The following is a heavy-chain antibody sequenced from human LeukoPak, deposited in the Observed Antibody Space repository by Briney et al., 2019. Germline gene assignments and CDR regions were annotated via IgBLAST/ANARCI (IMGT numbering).Heavy chain of an antibody. J-gene: IGHJ4*02. CDR3: ARGWQWLRSGGHQLFDY. Sequence: KPSETLSLTCTVSGGSVSSGSYYWSWIRQPPGKGLEWIGYIYYSGSTNYNPSLKSRVTISVDTSKNQFSLKLSSVTAADTAVYYCARGWQWLRSGGHQLFDYWGQGTLVTVSS. CDR1: GGSVSSGSYY. V-gene: IGHV4-61*01. D-gene: IGHD6-19*01. CDR2: IYYSGST.